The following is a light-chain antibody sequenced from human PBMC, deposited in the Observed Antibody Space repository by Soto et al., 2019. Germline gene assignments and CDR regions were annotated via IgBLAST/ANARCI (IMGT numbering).Light chain of an antibody. CDR2: DAS. Sequence: EIVLTQSPGTLSLSPGERDTLSCRASQSLSSSYLAWYQQKPGQAPRLLIYDASSRATGIPDRFSGSGSGTDFTLSMSRVEPEDYAVYYCQQYGSSPLTFGGGTKVDIK. CDR1: QSLSSSY. J-gene: IGKJ4*01. V-gene: IGKV3-20*01. CDR3: QQYGSSPLT.